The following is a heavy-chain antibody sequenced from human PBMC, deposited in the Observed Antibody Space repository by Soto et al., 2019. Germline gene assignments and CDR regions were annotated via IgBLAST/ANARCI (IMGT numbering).Heavy chain of an antibody. J-gene: IGHJ2*01. CDR2: IDTSGTYT. V-gene: IGHV3-21*01. CDR3: AREETKRSYWYFDL. CDR1: GFTFNNYN. D-gene: IGHD2-8*01. Sequence: EVQLVESGGGLVKPGGSLRLSCAASGFTFNNYNMNWVRQAPGKGLGWVASIDTSGTYTNYADSVRGRFTISRDNAKKSLYLEMSSLRAEDTAVYYCAREETKRSYWYFDLWGRGTLVTVS.